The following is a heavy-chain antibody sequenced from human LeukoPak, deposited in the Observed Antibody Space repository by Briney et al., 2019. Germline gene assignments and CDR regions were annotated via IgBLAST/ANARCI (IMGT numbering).Heavy chain of an antibody. V-gene: IGHV5-51*01. J-gene: IGHJ4*02. CDR1: GYSFTSYW. CDR2: TYPGDSDT. Sequence: GESLQISCKGSGYSFTSYWIGWVRQLPGKGLEWMGITYPGDSDTRYSPSFQGQVTISADKSISTAYLQWSSLKASDTAMYYCARVLDGSGDYFDYWGQGTLVTVSS. D-gene: IGHD5-24*01. CDR3: ARVLDGSGDYFDY.